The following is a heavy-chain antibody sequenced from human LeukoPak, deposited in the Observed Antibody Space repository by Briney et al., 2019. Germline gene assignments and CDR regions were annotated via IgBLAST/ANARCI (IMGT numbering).Heavy chain of an antibody. CDR2: IYYSGST. J-gene: IGHJ4*02. CDR3: ARHLTTTIFRGWYFDY. Sequence: SETLSLTCTVSGGSISSYYWSWIRQPPGKGLEWIGYIYYSGSTNYNPSLKSRVTISVDTSKNQFSLKLSSVTAADTAVYYCARHLTTTIFRGWYFDYWGQGTLVTVSS. D-gene: IGHD3-9*01. V-gene: IGHV4-59*08. CDR1: GGSISSYY.